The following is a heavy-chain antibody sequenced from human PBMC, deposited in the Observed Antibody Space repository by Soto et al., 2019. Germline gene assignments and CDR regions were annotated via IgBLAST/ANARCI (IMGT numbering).Heavy chain of an antibody. J-gene: IGHJ4*02. CDR2: ISAYNGNT. Sequence: ASVKVSCKASGYTFTSYGISWVRQDPGQGLEWMGWISAYNGNTNYAQKLQGRVTMTTDTSTSTAYMELRSLRSDDTAVYYCARDFFHSSGYYYVPAPGYWGQGTLVTVSS. CDR1: GYTFTSYG. CDR3: ARDFFHSSGYYYVPAPGY. V-gene: IGHV1-18*01. D-gene: IGHD3-22*01.